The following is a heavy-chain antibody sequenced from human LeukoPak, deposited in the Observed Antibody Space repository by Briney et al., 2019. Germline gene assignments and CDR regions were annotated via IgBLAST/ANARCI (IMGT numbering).Heavy chain of an antibody. V-gene: IGHV3-33*01. Sequence: AGRSLRLSWAPAGFTLISHGMRWVRQAPGKRLEWVAVMSYDENYKSYADSVKGRFTPSRDNPKNTLYLQMNSLRADDTAVYYCARGKYSSGWYYFDYWGQGTLVTVSS. J-gene: IGHJ4*02. CDR1: GFTLISHG. CDR3: ARGKYSSGWYYFDY. CDR2: MSYDENYK. D-gene: IGHD6-19*01.